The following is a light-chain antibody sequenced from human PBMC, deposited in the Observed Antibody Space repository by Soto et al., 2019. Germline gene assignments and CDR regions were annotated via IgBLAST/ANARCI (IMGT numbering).Light chain of an antibody. Sequence: QSVLTQPPSVSAAPGQRVTISCSGSNSNIDNNYVSWFQQLPGTAPKLLIYDNNKRPSGIPDRFSGSKSGTSATLGITGLQTGDEAHYYCVTWDSSLSAVLFGGGTKLT. CDR1: NSNIDNNY. CDR3: VTWDSSLSAVL. CDR2: DNN. J-gene: IGLJ2*01. V-gene: IGLV1-51*01.